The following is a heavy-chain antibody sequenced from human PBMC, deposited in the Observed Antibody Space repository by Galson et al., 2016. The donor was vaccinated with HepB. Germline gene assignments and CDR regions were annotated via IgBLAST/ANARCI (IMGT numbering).Heavy chain of an antibody. J-gene: IGHJ5*01. Sequence: TLSLTCSVSGGSISSGGTHWSWIRQHPGKGLEWIGYIYYDGNTYYNPSLKSRITMPLDTSDNQFSLKVNSVTAADTAIYYCAKGWGAIRGVGTWFDSWGKGTLVTVSS. CDR2: IYYDGNT. V-gene: IGHV4-31*03. D-gene: IGHD3-10*01. CDR1: GGSISSGGTH. CDR3: AKGWGAIRGVGTWFDS.